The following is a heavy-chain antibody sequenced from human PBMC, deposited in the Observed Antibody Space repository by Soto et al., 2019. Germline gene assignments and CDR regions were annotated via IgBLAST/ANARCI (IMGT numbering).Heavy chain of an antibody. CDR1: GGSTTSGAYY. CDR2: MHYSGSA. CDR3: ARYFFDGRGYSNWFDS. Sequence: QVQLQESGPGLVKPSQTLSLTCTVSGGSTTSGAYYWGWIRQHSGKGLEWIGYMHYSGSAYYNPSLSTRVTISVDTSMNHFSLKRSSVTAADTAIYYCARYFFDGRGYSNWFDSWGQGALVTVSS. D-gene: IGHD3-22*01. J-gene: IGHJ5*01. V-gene: IGHV4-31*03.